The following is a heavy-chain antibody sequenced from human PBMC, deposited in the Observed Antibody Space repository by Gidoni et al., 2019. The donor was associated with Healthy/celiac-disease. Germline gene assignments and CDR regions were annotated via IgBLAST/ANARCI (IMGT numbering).Heavy chain of an antibody. CDR3: ARDPARPPDYYYYYGMDV. D-gene: IGHD6-6*01. CDR1: GFTFGSYS. CDR2: ISSSSSYI. V-gene: IGHV3-21*01. Sequence: EVQLVESGGGLVKPGGSLRLSCAASGFTFGSYSMNWVRQAPGKGLEWVSSISSSSSYIYYADSVKGRFTISRDNAKNSLYLQMNSLRAEDTAVYYCARDPARPPDYYYYYGMDVWGQGTTVTVSS. J-gene: IGHJ6*02.